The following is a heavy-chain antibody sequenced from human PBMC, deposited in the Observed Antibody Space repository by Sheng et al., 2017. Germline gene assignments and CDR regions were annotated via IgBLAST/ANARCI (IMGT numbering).Heavy chain of an antibody. Sequence: QVQLVQSGAEVKKPGSSVKVSCKASGGTFSSYAISWVRQAPGQGLEWMGGIIPIFGTANYAQKFQGRVTITTDESTSTAYMELSSLRSEDTAVYYCASDGAYCSGGSCSNDYWGQGTLVTVSS. CDR3: ASDGAYCSGGSCSNDY. J-gene: IGHJ4*02. CDR1: GGTFSSYA. V-gene: IGHV1-69*05. CDR2: IIPIFGTA. D-gene: IGHD2-15*01.